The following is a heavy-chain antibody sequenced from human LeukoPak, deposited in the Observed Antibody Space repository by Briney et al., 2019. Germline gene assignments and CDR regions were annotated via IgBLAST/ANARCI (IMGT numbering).Heavy chain of an antibody. CDR3: AKGEATVMAGDWYFDL. V-gene: IGHV3-30-3*01. D-gene: IGHD4-17*01. J-gene: IGHJ2*01. CDR2: ISYDGSNK. Sequence: GGSLRLSCAASGFTFSSYAMHWVRQAPGKGLEWVAVISYDGSNKYYADSVKGRFTISRDNSKNTLYLQMNSLRAEDTAVYYCAKGEATVMAGDWYFDLWGRGTLVTVSS. CDR1: GFTFSSYA.